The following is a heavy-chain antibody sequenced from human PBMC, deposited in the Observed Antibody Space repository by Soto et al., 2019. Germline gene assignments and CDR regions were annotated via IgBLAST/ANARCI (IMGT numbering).Heavy chain of an antibody. V-gene: IGHV3-21*01. Sequence: PGGSLRLSCAASGFTFSSYSMNWVRQAPGKGLEWVSSISSSSSYIYYADSVKGRFTISRDNAKNSLYLQMNSLRAEDTAVYYCARHSSGYYSPFDYWGQGTLVTVSS. CDR3: ARHSSGYYSPFDY. CDR2: ISSSSSYI. J-gene: IGHJ4*02. CDR1: GFTFSSYS. D-gene: IGHD3-22*01.